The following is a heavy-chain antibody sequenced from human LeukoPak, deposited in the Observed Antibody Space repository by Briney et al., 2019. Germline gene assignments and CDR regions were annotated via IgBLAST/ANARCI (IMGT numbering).Heavy chain of an antibody. J-gene: IGHJ4*02. CDR3: AKLQTYYDFWSGYYRGYYFDY. D-gene: IGHD3-3*01. CDR1: GFSFSTYV. V-gene: IGHV3-23*01. CDR2: ISGSGGST. Sequence: GGSLRLSCAASGFSFSTYVMNWVRQAPGKGLEWVSAISGSGGSTYYADSVKGRFTISRDNSKNTLYLQMNSLRAEDTAVYYCAKLQTYYDFWSGYYRGYYFDYWGQGTLVTVSS.